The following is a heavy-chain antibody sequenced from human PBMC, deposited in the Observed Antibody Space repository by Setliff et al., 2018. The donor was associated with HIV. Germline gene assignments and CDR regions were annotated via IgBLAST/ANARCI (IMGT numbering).Heavy chain of an antibody. J-gene: IGHJ4*02. D-gene: IGHD4-17*01. CDR2: IHHTGYM. CDR1: GGSISSHY. Sequence: SETLSLTCTVSGGSISSHYWNWIRQPPGKGLEWIAEIHHTGYMNYNPSLKSRVTISRDTSTNQFSLKVSSVTAADTAIYYCAAFFVTPLTTQDFWGQGTLVTVSS. V-gene: IGHV4-34*01. CDR3: AAFFVTPLTTQDF.